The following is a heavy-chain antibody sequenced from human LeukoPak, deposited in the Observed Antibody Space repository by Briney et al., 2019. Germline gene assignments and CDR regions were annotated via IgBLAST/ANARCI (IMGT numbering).Heavy chain of an antibody. CDR3: ARTTDIDYGDFEY. V-gene: IGHV5-51*01. D-gene: IGHD4-17*01. CDR2: IYPGDSDT. Sequence: GESLKISCKGSGYSFTSYWIGWVRQMPGKGLEWMGIIYPGDSDTRYSPSFQGQVTISADKSISTAYLQWSSLRASDTAMYYCARTTDIDYGDFEYWGQGTPVTVSS. CDR1: GYSFTSYW. J-gene: IGHJ4*02.